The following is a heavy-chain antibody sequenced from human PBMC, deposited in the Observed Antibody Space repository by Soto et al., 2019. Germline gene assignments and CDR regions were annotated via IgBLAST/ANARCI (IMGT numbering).Heavy chain of an antibody. CDR2: IYYSGST. V-gene: IGHV4-39*01. D-gene: IGHD6-13*01. CDR1: GGSISSSSYY. Sequence: QLQLQESGPGLVKPSETLSLTCTVSGGSISSSSYYWGWIRQPPGKGLEWIGSIYYSGSTYYNPSLKSRVTISVDTSKNQFSLKLSSVTAADTAVYYCASFIAAAEPGYYYGMDVWGQGTTVTVSS. J-gene: IGHJ6*02. CDR3: ASFIAAAEPGYYYGMDV.